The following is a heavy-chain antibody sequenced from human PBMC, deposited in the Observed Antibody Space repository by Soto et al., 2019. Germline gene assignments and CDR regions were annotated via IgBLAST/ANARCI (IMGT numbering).Heavy chain of an antibody. CDR3: AKVGSRVSFDY. V-gene: IGHV3-33*06. J-gene: IGHJ4*02. CDR2: IWYDGSNK. Sequence: QVQLVESGGGVVQPGRSLRLSCAASGFTFSNYGMHWARQAPGKGLEWVAVIWYDGSNKYYADSVKGRFTISRDNSKNTLYLQMNSLRAEDTAVYYCAKVGSRVSFDYWGQGTLVTVSS. CDR1: GFTFSNYG. D-gene: IGHD1-26*01.